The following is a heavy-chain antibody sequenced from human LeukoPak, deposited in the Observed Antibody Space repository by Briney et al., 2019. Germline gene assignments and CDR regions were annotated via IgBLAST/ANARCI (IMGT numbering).Heavy chain of an antibody. Sequence: SQSLSLTRTVSGGSISSHYWSWLRQPPGDGLEWIGFTYYSGSTNYNPTLKSRVTISVDSSKNQFSLRLTSVTATDTAVYYCATHGWYRSHWYEGFDSWGQGTLVIVSS. CDR2: TYYSGST. D-gene: IGHD6-19*01. J-gene: IGHJ4*02. CDR1: GGSISSHY. V-gene: IGHV4-59*08. CDR3: ATHGWYRSHWYEGFDS.